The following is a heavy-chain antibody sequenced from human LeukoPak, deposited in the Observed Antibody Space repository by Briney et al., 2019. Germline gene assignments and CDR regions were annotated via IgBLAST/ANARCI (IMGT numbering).Heavy chain of an antibody. CDR1: GFTFSRYW. D-gene: IGHD3-9*01. CDR3: ARNPISPGLGDI. CDR2: IKQDGSEK. V-gene: IGHV3-7*01. J-gene: IGHJ3*02. Sequence: GGSLGLSCAASGFTFSRYWMSWVRQAPGKGLEWVANIKQDGSEKYYVDSVRGRFTISRDNAKNSLYLQMNSLRAEDTAVYYCARNPISPGLGDIWGQGTMVTVS.